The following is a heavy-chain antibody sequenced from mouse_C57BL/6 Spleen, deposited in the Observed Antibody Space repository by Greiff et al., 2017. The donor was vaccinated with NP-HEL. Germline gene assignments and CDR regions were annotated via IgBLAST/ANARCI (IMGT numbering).Heavy chain of an antibody. CDR2: IWSDGST. CDR3: ARHRFTTVVADYYAMDY. CDR1: GFSLTSYG. D-gene: IGHD1-1*01. Sequence: VQRVESGPGLVAPSQSLSITCTVSGFSLTSYGVHWVRQPPGKGLEWLVVIWSDGSTTYNSALKSRLSISKDNSKSQVFLKMNSLQTDDTAMYYCARHRFTTVVADYYAMDYWGQGTSVTVSS. V-gene: IGHV2-6-1*01. J-gene: IGHJ4*01.